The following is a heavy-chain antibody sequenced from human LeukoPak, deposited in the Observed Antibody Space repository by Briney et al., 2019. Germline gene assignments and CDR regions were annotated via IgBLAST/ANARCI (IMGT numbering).Heavy chain of an antibody. CDR2: IYYSGST. Sequence: SETQSLTCTVSGGSISSSSYYWGWIRQPPGKGLEWIGSIYYSGSTYYNPSLKSRVTISVDTSKNQFSLELSSVTAADTAVYYCARDRIVATITSYFDYWGQGTLVTVSS. CDR3: ARDRIVATITSYFDY. V-gene: IGHV4-39*07. CDR1: GGSISSSSYY. D-gene: IGHD5-12*01. J-gene: IGHJ4*02.